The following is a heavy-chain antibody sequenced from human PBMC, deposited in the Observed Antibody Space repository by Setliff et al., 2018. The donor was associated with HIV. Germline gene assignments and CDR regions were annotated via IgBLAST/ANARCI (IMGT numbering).Heavy chain of an antibody. CDR3: ARGPPFAF. CDR2: IAYSGTTVYT. Sequence: SETLSLTCNVSGGSFIGSSFQSTWIRQPPGRGLEWIGDIAYSGTTVYTNYNPALESRVTVSEDTSRHQFFLKLTSVTADDTGIYYCARGPPFAFWGQGLLVTVSS. J-gene: IGHJ4*02. V-gene: IGHV4-39*07. CDR1: GGSFIGSSFQ.